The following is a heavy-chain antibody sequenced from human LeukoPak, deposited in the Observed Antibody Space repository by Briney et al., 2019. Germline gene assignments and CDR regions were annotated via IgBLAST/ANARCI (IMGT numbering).Heavy chain of an antibody. Sequence: GGSLRLSCAASGFTFSSYGMHWVRQAPGKGLEWVAVISYDGSNKYYADSVKGRFTISRDNSKNTLYLQMNSLRAEDTAVYYCAKSDTAMALVNWGQGTLVTVSS. CDR1: GFTFSSYG. V-gene: IGHV3-30*18. CDR2: ISYDGSNK. J-gene: IGHJ4*02. D-gene: IGHD5-18*01. CDR3: AKSDTAMALVN.